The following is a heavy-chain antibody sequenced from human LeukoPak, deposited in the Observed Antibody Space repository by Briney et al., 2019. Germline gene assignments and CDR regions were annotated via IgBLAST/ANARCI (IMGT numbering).Heavy chain of an antibody. CDR2: INPSGGST. CDR1: GYTFTSYY. V-gene: IGHV1-46*01. CDR3: ARASSRDGYNLDFDY. J-gene: IGHJ4*02. D-gene: IGHD5-24*01. Sequence: ASVKVSCKASGYTFTSYYMHWARQAPGQGLEWMGIINPSGGSTSYAQKFQGRVTMTRDTSTSTVYMELSSLRSEDTAVYYCARASSRDGYNLDFDYWGQGTLVTVSS.